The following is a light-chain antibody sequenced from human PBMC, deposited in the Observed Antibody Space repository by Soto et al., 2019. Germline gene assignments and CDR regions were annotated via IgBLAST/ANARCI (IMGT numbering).Light chain of an antibody. Sequence: DIPMTQSPSTLSASEGDRVTITCRASQSINNWLAWYQQKPGKAPKLLISKASNLKSGVPSRFSGTGSGTEFTLTISSLPPDDFASYYCQQYDSYPFTFGGGTKVEI. V-gene: IGKV1-5*03. CDR2: KAS. CDR1: QSINNW. CDR3: QQYDSYPFT. J-gene: IGKJ4*01.